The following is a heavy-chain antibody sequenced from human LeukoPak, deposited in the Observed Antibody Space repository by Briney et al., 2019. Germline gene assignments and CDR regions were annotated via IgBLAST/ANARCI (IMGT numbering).Heavy chain of an antibody. CDR1: AASVSNKNAG. J-gene: IGHJ3*02. V-gene: IGHV6-1*01. CDR2: IFYRSKWNI. CDR3: ARGGLVRGSINSMIAFDI. D-gene: IGHD3-10*01. Sequence: SQTLSLTCVISAASVSNKNAGWSWIRQSPSRGLEWLGRIFYRSKWNINYAASVTGRISINPDTSKNQFSLQLNSVNPEDTAVYYCARGGLVRGSINSMIAFDIWGQGTTVTVSS.